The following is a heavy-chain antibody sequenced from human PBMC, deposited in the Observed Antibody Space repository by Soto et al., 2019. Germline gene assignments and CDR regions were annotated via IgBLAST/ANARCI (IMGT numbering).Heavy chain of an antibody. V-gene: IGHV2-5*02. Sequence: QITLKESGPTLVKPTQTLTLTCTFSGFSLSTSGVGVGWIRQPPGKALEWLALIYWDDDKRYSPSLKSRLTTTKDTSKSQVVLTMTTMDPVATATYYCARLVVVVVAAPFAYWGQGTLVTVSS. D-gene: IGHD2-15*01. CDR2: IYWDDDK. CDR1: GFSLSTSGVG. J-gene: IGHJ4*02. CDR3: ARLVVVVVAAPFAY.